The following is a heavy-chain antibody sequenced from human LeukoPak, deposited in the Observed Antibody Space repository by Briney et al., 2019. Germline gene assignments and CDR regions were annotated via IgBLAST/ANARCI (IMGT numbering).Heavy chain of an antibody. V-gene: IGHV3-23*01. CDR2: ISGSGGST. Sequence: GGSLRLSCAASGFTFSSYAMSWVRQAPGKGLEWVSAISGSGGSTYYADSVKGRFTISRDNSKNTLYLRMNSLRAEDTAVYYCAKVWSGWYVNFDYWGQGTLVTVSS. D-gene: IGHD6-19*01. CDR3: AKVWSGWYVNFDY. J-gene: IGHJ4*02. CDR1: GFTFSSYA.